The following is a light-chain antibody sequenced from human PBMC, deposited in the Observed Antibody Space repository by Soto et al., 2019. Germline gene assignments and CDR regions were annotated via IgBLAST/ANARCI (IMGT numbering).Light chain of an antibody. CDR2: GNN. V-gene: IGLV1-40*01. CDR3: QSYDSGVSGWV. J-gene: IGLJ3*02. Sequence: QSVLTQPPSVSGAPGQKVTISCTRSSSNIGATYDVSWYQHLPGTAPKLLIYGNNNRPSGVPDRFSGSKSGTSASLPITGVQAADEADYDCQSYDSGVSGWVFGGGTKLTVL. CDR1: SSNIGATYD.